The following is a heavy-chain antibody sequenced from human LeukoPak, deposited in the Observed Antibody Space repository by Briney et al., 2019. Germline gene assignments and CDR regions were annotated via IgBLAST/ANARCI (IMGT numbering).Heavy chain of an antibody. J-gene: IGHJ4*02. CDR1: GFTFSSYR. CDR3: ASIDSGSYY. D-gene: IGHD1-26*01. CDR2: ISSSSSYI. Sequence: AGGSLRLCCAASGFTFSSYRMNWVRQAPGKGLELVSPISSSSSYIYYADSVKGRFTISRDNAKNSLYLQMNSLRAEDTAVYYCASIDSGSYYWGQGTLVTVSS. V-gene: IGHV3-21*01.